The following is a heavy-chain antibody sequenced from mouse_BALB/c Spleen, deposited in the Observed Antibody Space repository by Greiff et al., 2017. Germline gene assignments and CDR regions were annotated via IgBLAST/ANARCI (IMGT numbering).Heavy chain of an antibody. Sequence: VKLMESGPGLVAPSQSLSITCTVSGFSLTDYGVSWIRQPPGKGLEWLGVIWGGGSTYYNSALKSRLCISKDNSKSQVFLKMNSLQTDDTAMYYCAKQGRSFYAMDYWGQGTSVTVSS. V-gene: IGHV2-6-5*01. CDR3: AKQGRSFYAMDY. J-gene: IGHJ4*01. CDR2: IWGGGST. CDR1: GFSLTDYG.